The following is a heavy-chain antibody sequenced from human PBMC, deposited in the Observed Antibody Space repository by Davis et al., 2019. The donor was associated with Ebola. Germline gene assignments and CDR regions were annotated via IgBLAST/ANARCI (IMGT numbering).Heavy chain of an antibody. Sequence: MPSETLSLTCSVSGASISSYYWSWIRQPPGKGLEWIGEINHSGSTNYNPSLKSRVTISVDTSKNQFSLKLSSVTAADTAVYYCANCGGDCNGMDVWGQGTTVTVSS. J-gene: IGHJ6*02. CDR1: GASISSYY. D-gene: IGHD2-21*02. CDR2: INHSGST. V-gene: IGHV4-34*01. CDR3: ANCGGDCNGMDV.